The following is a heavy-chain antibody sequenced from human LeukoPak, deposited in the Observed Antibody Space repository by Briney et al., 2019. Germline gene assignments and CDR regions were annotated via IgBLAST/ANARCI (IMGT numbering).Heavy chain of an antibody. J-gene: IGHJ2*01. Sequence: GASVKVSCKASGYTFTSYAVHWVRQAPGQRLEWMGWINAGNGNTKYSQKFQGRVTITRDTSASTAYMELSSLRSEDTAVYYCARDSGSCYDCRYFDLWGRGTLVTVSS. V-gene: IGHV1-3*01. CDR3: ARDSGSCYDCRYFDL. CDR1: GYTFTSYA. D-gene: IGHD2-15*01. CDR2: INAGNGNT.